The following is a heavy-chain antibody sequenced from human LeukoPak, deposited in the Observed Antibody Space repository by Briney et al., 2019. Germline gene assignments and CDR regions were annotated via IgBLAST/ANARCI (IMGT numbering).Heavy chain of an antibody. CDR1: GGSIRSSSYY. D-gene: IGHD2-21*02. Sequence: PSETLSLTCTVSGGSIRSSSYYWGWIRQPPGKGLEWIGSIYYSGSTYYNPSLKSRVTISVDTSKNQFSLKLSSVTAADTAVYYCARPGRRDYYFDYWGQGTLVTVSS. J-gene: IGHJ4*02. CDR3: ARPGRRDYYFDY. V-gene: IGHV4-39*01. CDR2: IYYSGST.